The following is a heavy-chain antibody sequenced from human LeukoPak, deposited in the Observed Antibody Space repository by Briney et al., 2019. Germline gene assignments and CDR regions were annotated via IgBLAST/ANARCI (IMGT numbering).Heavy chain of an antibody. CDR1: GFTFSSYS. CDR3: ARDPWGSSGYFQH. Sequence: GGSLRLSCAASGFTFSSYSMNWVRQAPGKGLEWVSLISTSSSYIYYADSVKGRFPISRDNAKNSLYLQMNTLRAEDTAVYYCARDPWGSSGYFQHWGQGTLVTVSS. D-gene: IGHD6-19*01. J-gene: IGHJ1*01. V-gene: IGHV3-21*01. CDR2: ISTSSSYI.